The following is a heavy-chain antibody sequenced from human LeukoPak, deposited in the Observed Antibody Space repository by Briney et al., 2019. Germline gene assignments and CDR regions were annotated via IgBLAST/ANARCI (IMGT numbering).Heavy chain of an antibody. J-gene: IGHJ1*01. CDR3: ARDRIAVAGTYFQH. D-gene: IGHD6-19*01. V-gene: IGHV3-66*01. CDR1: GFTFINAY. Sequence: PGGSLRLSCAASGFTFINAYMSWVRQAPGKGLEWVSVIYSGGSTYYADFVKGRFTISRDNSKNTLYLQMNSLRVEDTAVYYCARDRIAVAGTYFQHWGQGTLVTVSS. CDR2: IYSGGST.